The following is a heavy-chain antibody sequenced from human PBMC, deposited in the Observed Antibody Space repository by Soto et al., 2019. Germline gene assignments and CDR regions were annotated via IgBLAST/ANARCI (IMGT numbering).Heavy chain of an antibody. CDR3: AKDMKWGGMPTIDDFDS. Sequence: EVQLVESGGGLVQPGRSLRLSCVASGFTADDYAMHWVRQAPGKGLEWVSGISSNSDTIDYADSVKGRFTISRDNAKNSLFLQMHSLRPEDTAVYYCAKDMKWGGMPTIDDFDSWGQGTLVTVSS. J-gene: IGHJ4*02. CDR2: ISSNSDTI. V-gene: IGHV3-9*02. CDR1: GFTADDYA. D-gene: IGHD5-12*01.